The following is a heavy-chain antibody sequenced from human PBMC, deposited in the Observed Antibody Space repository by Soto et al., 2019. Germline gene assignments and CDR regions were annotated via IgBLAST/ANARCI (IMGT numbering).Heavy chain of an antibody. CDR1: GYTFTSYY. V-gene: IGHV1-46*03. Sequence: SVKVSCKASGYTFTSYYMHWVRQAPGQGLEWMGIINPSGGSTSYAQKFQGRVTMTRDTSTSTVYMELSSLRSEDTAVYYCATSRLDIVVVPAAILLPDYWGQGTLVTVSS. J-gene: IGHJ4*02. CDR3: ATSRLDIVVVPAAILLPDY. CDR2: INPSGGST. D-gene: IGHD2-2*01.